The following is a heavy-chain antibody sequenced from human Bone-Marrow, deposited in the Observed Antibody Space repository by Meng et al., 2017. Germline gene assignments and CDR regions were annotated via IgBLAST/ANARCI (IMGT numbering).Heavy chain of an antibody. D-gene: IGHD2-21*02. CDR2: MCPSDGSI. V-gene: IGHV1-46*01. CDR1: GYTFITYY. Sequence: ASVKVSCKASGYTFITYYLHWVRQAPAQGLEWMGRMCPSDGSISYAEKFQGRVTMTRDTSTSTAYMELSSLRSEDTAMYYCGSLPYCGGDCYSPVVNWFDPWGQGTLVTVSS. J-gene: IGHJ5*02. CDR3: GSLPYCGGDCYSPVVNWFDP.